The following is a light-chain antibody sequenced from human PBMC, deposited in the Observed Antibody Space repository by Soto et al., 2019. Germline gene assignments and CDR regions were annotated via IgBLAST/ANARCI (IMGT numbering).Light chain of an antibody. CDR2: GAS. Sequence: TPSPGTLSLSPWERAILSCRASQSVTSSYLVWYQQKPGQAPRLLIYGASNRATGIPARFSGSGSGTDFTLTISSLEPEDFAVYYCQQRSNWPTFGQGTKVDIK. CDR3: QQRSNWPT. CDR1: QSVTSSY. V-gene: IGKV3-11*01. J-gene: IGKJ1*01.